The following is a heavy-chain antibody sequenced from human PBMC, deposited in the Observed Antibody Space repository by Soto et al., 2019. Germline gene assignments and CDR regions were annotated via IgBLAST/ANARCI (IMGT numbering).Heavy chain of an antibody. CDR3: AKALTMASPNWFDP. CDR1: GGPFSTYA. CDR2: IIPIFGTA. V-gene: IGHV1-69*13. J-gene: IGHJ5*02. Sequence: SVKVSCKASGGPFSTYASSWVRQAPGQGLEWMGGIIPIFGTANYAQRFLGRVTISADDSTSTAYMELRSLTSDDTAVYYCAKALTMASPNWFDPWGQGTQVTVSS. D-gene: IGHD3-10*01.